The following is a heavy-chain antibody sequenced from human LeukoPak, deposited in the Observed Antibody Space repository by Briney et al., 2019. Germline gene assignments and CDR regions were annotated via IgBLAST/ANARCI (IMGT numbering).Heavy chain of an antibody. V-gene: IGHV4-34*01. D-gene: IGHD2-15*01. CDR3: ARVRYCSGGSCFLRTLGPYYFDY. J-gene: IGHJ4*02. CDR1: GGSFSGYY. Sequence: SETLSLTCAVYGGSFSGYYWSWIRQPPGKGLEWIGEINHSGSTNYNPSLKSRVTISVDTSKNQFSLKLSSVPAADTAVYYCARVRYCSGGSCFLRTLGPYYFDYWGQGTLVTVSS. CDR2: INHSGST.